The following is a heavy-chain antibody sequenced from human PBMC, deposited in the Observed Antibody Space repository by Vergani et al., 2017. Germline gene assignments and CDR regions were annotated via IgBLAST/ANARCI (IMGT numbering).Heavy chain of an antibody. CDR2: IYPGDSDT. CDR1: GYSFTSYW. Sequence: EVQLVQSGAEVKKPGESLKISCKGSGYSFTSYWIGWVRQMPGKGLEWMGIIYPGDSDTRYSPSFQGQVTISADKSISTAYLQWSSLKASDTAMYYCARWARIAAAGTISQYWYFDRWGRGTLVTVYS. J-gene: IGHJ2*01. D-gene: IGHD6-13*01. CDR3: ARWARIAAAGTISQYWYFDR. V-gene: IGHV5-51*01.